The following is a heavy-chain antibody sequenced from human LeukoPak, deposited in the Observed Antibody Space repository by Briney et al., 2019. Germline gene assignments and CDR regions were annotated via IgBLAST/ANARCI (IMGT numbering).Heavy chain of an antibody. J-gene: IGHJ4*02. V-gene: IGHV3-7*01. CDR2: IKKDGSEN. Sequence: GGSLRLSCAASGLTFSNYWMSWVRQAPGKGLERVANIKKDGSENYYVDSVKGRFTISRDNAKNSLYLQMNSLRADDTAVYYCASRYCSSTTCYSPYFDYWGQGTLVTVSS. CDR3: ASRYCSSTTCYSPYFDY. CDR1: GLTFSNYW. D-gene: IGHD2-2*02.